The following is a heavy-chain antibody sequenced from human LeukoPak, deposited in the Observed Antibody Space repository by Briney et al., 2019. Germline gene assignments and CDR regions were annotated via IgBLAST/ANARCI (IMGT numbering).Heavy chain of an antibody. D-gene: IGHD3-3*01. CDR3: VRHQITVFGVVNLPFDY. Sequence: PSETLSLTCTVSGGSLNSSSHYWGWIRPPPGKGLEWIGSIYYSGSTHYNPSLKSRVTISLDMSKNHLSVRLSSVTAADTAVYYCVRHQITVFGVVNLPFDYWGQGILVTVSS. CDR2: IYYSGST. J-gene: IGHJ4*02. V-gene: IGHV4-39*01. CDR1: GGSLNSSSHY.